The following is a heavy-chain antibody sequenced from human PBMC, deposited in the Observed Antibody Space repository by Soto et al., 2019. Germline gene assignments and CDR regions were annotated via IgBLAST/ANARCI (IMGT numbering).Heavy chain of an antibody. CDR1: GFIFRTFA. CDR2: ISESGDYR. J-gene: IGHJ4*02. Sequence: PGGSLRLSCAASGFIFRTFAMSWVRQAPGKGLEWVSGISESGDYRYYGDAVKGRFTISRDNSKNTLYLQLNSLRAEDTAIYYCAKDRLWFGRALEDNWGQGILVTVSS. CDR3: AKDRLWFGRALEDN. V-gene: IGHV3-23*01. D-gene: IGHD3-10*01.